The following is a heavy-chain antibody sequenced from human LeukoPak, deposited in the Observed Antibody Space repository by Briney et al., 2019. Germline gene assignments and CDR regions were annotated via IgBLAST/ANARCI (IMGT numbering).Heavy chain of an antibody. CDR1: GFSLRDFS. Sequence: GGSLRLSCTASGFSLRDFSFNWVRQSPGKGLEWVASITSSGPFMYHSDSLRGRFTISRDNAKNSLYLQMNSLRPEDTAIYYCVRDGVFGRYFYHYMDVWGKGTTVTASS. CDR3: VRDGVFGRYFYHYMDV. D-gene: IGHD2-15*01. V-gene: IGHV3-21*01. J-gene: IGHJ6*03. CDR2: ITSSGPFM.